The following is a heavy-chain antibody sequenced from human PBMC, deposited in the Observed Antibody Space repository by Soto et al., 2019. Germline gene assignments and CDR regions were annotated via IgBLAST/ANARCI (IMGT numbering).Heavy chain of an antibody. Sequence: QVQLVQSGAEVKKPGSSVKVSCKASGGTFSTYGINWVRLAPGQGLEWMGWIIPKFGTTKNAQKFQGRVTLTADESTHPAYMELKYLRSEDTAVYFCAREVDPYYGGNSLSLDYWGQGTLVTVSS. CDR2: IIPKFGTT. V-gene: IGHV1-69*13. D-gene: IGHD4-17*01. CDR3: AREVDPYYGGNSLSLDY. CDR1: GGTFSTYG. J-gene: IGHJ4*02.